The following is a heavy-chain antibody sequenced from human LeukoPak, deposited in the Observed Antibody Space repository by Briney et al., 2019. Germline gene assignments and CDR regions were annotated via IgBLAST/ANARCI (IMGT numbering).Heavy chain of an antibody. Sequence: ASVKVSCKASVYTFTSYDINWVRQATGQGREWMGWMNPNSGNTGYAQKFQGRVTITRNTSISTAYMELSSLRSEDTAVYYCARVGSSTSYYYMDVWGKGTTVTVSS. D-gene: IGHD2-2*01. CDR1: VYTFTSYD. CDR3: ARVGSSTSYYYMDV. J-gene: IGHJ6*03. V-gene: IGHV1-8*03. CDR2: MNPNSGNT.